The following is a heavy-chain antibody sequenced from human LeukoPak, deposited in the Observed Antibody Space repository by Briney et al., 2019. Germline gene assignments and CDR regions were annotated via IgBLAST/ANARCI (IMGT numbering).Heavy chain of an antibody. CDR1: GFTFSDSW. J-gene: IGHJ4*02. CDR2: ISGSGGST. CDR3: AKDRVAAGTDY. D-gene: IGHD6-13*01. V-gene: IGHV3-23*01. Sequence: GGSLRLSCVASGFTFSDSWMSWVRQAPGKGLEWVSAISGSGGSTYYADSVKGRFTISRDNSKNTLYLQMNSLRAEDTAVYYCAKDRVAAGTDYWGQGTLVTVSS.